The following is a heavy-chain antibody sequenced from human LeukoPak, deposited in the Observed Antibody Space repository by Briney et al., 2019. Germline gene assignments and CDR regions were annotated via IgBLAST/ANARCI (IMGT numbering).Heavy chain of an antibody. Sequence: GGSLRLSCAASGFTFDDYATHWVRQAPGKGLEWVSGISWNSGSIGYADSVKGRFTISRDNAKNSLYLQMNSLRAGDMALYYCAKGYCSSTSCRFDYWGQGALVTVSS. CDR1: GFTFDDYA. CDR2: ISWNSGSI. D-gene: IGHD2-2*01. J-gene: IGHJ4*02. CDR3: AKGYCSSTSCRFDY. V-gene: IGHV3-9*03.